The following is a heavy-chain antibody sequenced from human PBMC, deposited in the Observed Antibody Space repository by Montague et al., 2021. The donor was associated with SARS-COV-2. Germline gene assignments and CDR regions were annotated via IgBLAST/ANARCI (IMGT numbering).Heavy chain of an antibody. V-gene: IGHV4-34*01. CDR2: LHEKKT. CDR1: GVVELRRR. D-gene: IGHD1-1*01. CDR3: ARGVYNRVISVVSPRYYFDS. J-gene: IGHJ4*02. Sequence: SETLSLTCTVSGVVELRRRSEEHTSELESPRNFVCGLLHEKKTKYNPSLKSRVTISVDTYRKQVSLRLTSVTAADTATYYCARGVYNRVISVVSPRYYFDSWGQGNMVVVSA.